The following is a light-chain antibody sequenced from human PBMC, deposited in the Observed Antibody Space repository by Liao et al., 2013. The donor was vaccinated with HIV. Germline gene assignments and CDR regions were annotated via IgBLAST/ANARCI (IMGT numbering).Light chain of an antibody. CDR2: QDS. CDR3: QVWDSSSDSGV. Sequence: SYELTQPPSVSVSPGQTASITCSGDKLGDKYACWYQQKPGQSPVLVIYQDSKRPSGIPERFSGSNSGNTATLTISGTQAMDEADYYCQVWDSSSDSGVFGGGTKLTVL. V-gene: IGLV3-1*01. CDR1: KLGDKY. J-gene: IGLJ3*02.